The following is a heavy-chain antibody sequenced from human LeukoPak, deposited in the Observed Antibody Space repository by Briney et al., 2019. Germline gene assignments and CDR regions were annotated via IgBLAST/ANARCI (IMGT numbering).Heavy chain of an antibody. CDR2: ISWNSGTI. D-gene: IGHD4-17*01. V-gene: IGHV3-9*01. CDR1: GFTFDDYA. Sequence: PGGSLRLSCAASGFTFDDYAMHWVRQAPGKGLEWVSGISWNSGTIGYADSVKGRFTISRDNAKNSLYLQMNSLRDEDTAVYYCARDTLVYADSPDAFDIWGQGTMVTVSS. J-gene: IGHJ3*02. CDR3: ARDTLVYADSPDAFDI.